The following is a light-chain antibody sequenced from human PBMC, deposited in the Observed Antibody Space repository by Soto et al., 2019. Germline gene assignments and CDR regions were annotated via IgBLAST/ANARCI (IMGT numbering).Light chain of an antibody. Sequence: EIVMTQSPSTLSVFPGERATLSCRASQSGSTNLAWYHQKPVQAPSLLIYGASTRATGVPARFSASGSGTEFTLTVSSLLSKDFASYYCQQYNSWPPGTFGLGTRVEIK. V-gene: IGKV3-15*01. CDR1: QSGSTN. J-gene: IGKJ1*01. CDR3: QQYNSWPPGT. CDR2: GAS.